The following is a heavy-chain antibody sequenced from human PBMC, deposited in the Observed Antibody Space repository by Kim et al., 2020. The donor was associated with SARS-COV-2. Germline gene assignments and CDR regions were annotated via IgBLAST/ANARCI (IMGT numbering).Heavy chain of an antibody. J-gene: IGHJ4*02. D-gene: IGHD3-22*01. V-gene: IGHV4-30-2*01. CDR1: GGSISSGGYS. CDR3: AREGSESSSGYYFGY. CDR2: IYHSGST. Sequence: SETLSLTCAVSGGSISSGGYSWSWIRQPPGKGLEWIGYIYHSGSTYYNPSLKSRVTISVDRSKNQFSLKLSSVTAADTAVYYCAREGSESSSGYYFGYWGQGTLVTVSS.